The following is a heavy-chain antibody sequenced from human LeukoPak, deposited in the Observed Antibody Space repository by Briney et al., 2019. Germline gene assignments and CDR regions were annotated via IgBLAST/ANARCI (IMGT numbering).Heavy chain of an antibody. V-gene: IGHV4-39*01. CDR2: IYYSGNT. D-gene: IGHD3/OR15-3a*01. Sequence: PSETLSLTCTVSGVSISSSNSYWGWIRQPPGRGLEWIGSIYYSGNTYYNASLKSRVTISIDTSKNQFSLKLTSVTAADTAVYYCARQTGSGLFILPGGQGTLVTVSS. CDR1: GVSISSSNSY. J-gene: IGHJ4*02. CDR3: ARQTGSGLFILP.